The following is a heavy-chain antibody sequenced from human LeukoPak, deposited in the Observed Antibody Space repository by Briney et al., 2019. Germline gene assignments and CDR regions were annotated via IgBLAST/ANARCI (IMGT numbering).Heavy chain of an antibody. D-gene: IGHD3-3*01. Sequence: ASVKVSCKASGYTFTDYYMHWVRQAPGQGLEWMGWINPNSGGTNYAQKFQDRVTVTRDTSISTAYMELSRLRSDDTAVYYCARFATTRTITIFGGPYNWFDPWGQGTLVTVSS. CDR2: INPNSGGT. CDR3: ARFATTRTITIFGGPYNWFDP. J-gene: IGHJ5*02. CDR1: GYTFTDYY. V-gene: IGHV1-2*02.